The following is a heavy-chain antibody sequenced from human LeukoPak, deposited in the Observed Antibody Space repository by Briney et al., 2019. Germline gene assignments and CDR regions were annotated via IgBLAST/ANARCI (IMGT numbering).Heavy chain of an antibody. CDR1: GLALRDYN. V-gene: IGHV3-21*01. D-gene: IGHD3-16*01. CDR3: VGDWGVYGRDV. CDR2: IDSRCSDV. Sequence: GGTLRLSCAVSGLALRDYNLNWVRQPPGKGLEGVPTIDSRCSDVHSADSARRRLTTSRDKARNSLYPQLGSRRAEDRAVYYCVGDWGVYGRDVWGRGHAVTLSP. J-gene: IGHJ6*04.